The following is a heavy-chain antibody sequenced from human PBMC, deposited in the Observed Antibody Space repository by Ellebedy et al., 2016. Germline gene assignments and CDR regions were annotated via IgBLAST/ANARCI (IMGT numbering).Heavy chain of an antibody. CDR2: ITSKTDGGAA. CDR1: GFTFSNAW. Sequence: GGSLRLSCAASGFTFSNAWMNWVRQAPGKGREWVGRITSKTDGGAADYAAPVKGRFTISRDDSKNTLYLQMNSLKTEDTAVYFCTTVYRYNYDSVWGQGTLVTVSS. CDR3: TTVYRYNYDSV. D-gene: IGHD5-18*01. J-gene: IGHJ4*02. V-gene: IGHV3-15*01.